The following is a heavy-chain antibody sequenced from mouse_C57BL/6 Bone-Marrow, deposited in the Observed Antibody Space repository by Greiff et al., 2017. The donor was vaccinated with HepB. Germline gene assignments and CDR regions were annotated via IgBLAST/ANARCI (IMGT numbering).Heavy chain of an antibody. CDR3: ARKDSNYVAWFAY. Sequence: VKLMESGAELMKPGASVKLSCKATGYTFTGYWIEWVKQRPGHGLEWIGEILPGSGSTNYNEKFKGKATFTADTSSNTAYMQLSSLTTEDSAIYYCARKDSNYVAWFAYWGQGTLVTVSA. J-gene: IGHJ3*01. CDR2: ILPGSGST. V-gene: IGHV1-9*01. D-gene: IGHD2-5*01. CDR1: GYTFTGYW.